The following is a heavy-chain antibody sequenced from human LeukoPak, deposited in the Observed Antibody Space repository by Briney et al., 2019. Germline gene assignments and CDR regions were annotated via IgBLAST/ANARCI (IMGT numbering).Heavy chain of an antibody. CDR2: INHSGST. CDR1: GGSLIIGASD. Sequence: SETLSLTFTVSGGSLIIGASDWGWIRQHPKRGLEWVGYINHSGSTYYNPSLKSRVTISADTSKRLFSLKLSSVTAAYTAVYYCARHRDAFDLWGRGTMVTVSS. J-gene: IGHJ3*01. CDR3: ARHRDAFDL. V-gene: IGHV4-30-4*01.